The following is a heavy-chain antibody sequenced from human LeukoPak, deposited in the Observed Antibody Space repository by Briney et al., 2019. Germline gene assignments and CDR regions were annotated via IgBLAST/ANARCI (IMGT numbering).Heavy chain of an antibody. D-gene: IGHD3-22*01. CDR3: ARYSSGYYFAAFDI. V-gene: IGHV1-69*05. J-gene: IGHJ3*02. Sequence: SVKVSYQASGGTLSSYAISWLRQAPGQGLEWMGGIIPIFGTANYAQEFQGRVTITTDESTSTAYMELGSLRSEDTAVYYCARYSSGYYFAAFDIWGQGTMVTVSS. CDR2: IIPIFGTA. CDR1: GGTLSSYA.